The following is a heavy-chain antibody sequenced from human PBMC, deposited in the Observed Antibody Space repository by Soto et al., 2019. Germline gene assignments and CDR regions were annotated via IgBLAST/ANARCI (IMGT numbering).Heavy chain of an antibody. V-gene: IGHV3-30*18. CDR2: ISYDGNNI. Sequence: GGSLRLSCAASGFTFSNYGMHWVRQAPGKGLEWVAVISYDGNNIYYANSVKGRFTISRDNSKNTLYLQMDSLRAEDTAVYYCAKDRNYYDSSGYDSWGQGT. CDR1: GFTFSNYG. CDR3: AKDRNYYDSSGYDS. D-gene: IGHD3-22*01. J-gene: IGHJ4*02.